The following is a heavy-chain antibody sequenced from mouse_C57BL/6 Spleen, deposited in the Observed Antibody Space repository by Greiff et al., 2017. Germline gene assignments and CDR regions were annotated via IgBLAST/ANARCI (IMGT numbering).Heavy chain of an antibody. CDR3: ARFYSNYDFDY. CDR2: ISSGGSYT. CDR1: GFTFSSYG. D-gene: IGHD2-5*01. J-gene: IGHJ2*01. Sequence: EVKLVESGGDLVKPGGSLKLSCAASGFTFSSYGMSWVRQTPDKRLEWVATISSGGSYTYYPDSVKGRFTISRDNAKNTLYLQMSSLKSEDTAMYYCARFYSNYDFDYWGQGTTLTVSS. V-gene: IGHV5-6*01.